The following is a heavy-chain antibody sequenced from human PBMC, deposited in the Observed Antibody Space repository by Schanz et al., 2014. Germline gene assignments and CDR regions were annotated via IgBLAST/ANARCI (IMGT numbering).Heavy chain of an antibody. CDR1: GYTFTGYY. Sequence: QVQLVQSGAEMKKPGASVKVSCKASGYTFTGYYMHWVRQAPGQGLEWMGWINPNSGTTNYAQKFQGWVTMTRDASSSTAYMELSRLKSDDTAVYYCARAFGGYDPAGALDYWGQGTLVIVSS. CDR3: ARAFGGYDPAGALDY. CDR2: INPNSGTT. J-gene: IGHJ4*02. V-gene: IGHV1-2*04. D-gene: IGHD5-12*01.